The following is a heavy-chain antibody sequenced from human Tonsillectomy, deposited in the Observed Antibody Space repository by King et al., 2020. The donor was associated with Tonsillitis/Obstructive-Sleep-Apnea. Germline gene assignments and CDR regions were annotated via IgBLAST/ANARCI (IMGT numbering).Heavy chain of an antibody. CDR3: AREEGYCSGGSCYPDAFDI. V-gene: IGHV4-59*01. D-gene: IGHD2-15*01. CDR2: IYYSGST. Sequence: VQLQESGPGLVKPSETLSLTCTVSGGSISGYYWSWIRQTPGKGLEWIGYIYYSGSTNYNPSPKSRVTISVDTSKNQFSLKLSSVTAADTAVYYCAREEGYCSGGSCYPDAFDIWGQGTMVTVSS. J-gene: IGHJ3*02. CDR1: GGSISGYY.